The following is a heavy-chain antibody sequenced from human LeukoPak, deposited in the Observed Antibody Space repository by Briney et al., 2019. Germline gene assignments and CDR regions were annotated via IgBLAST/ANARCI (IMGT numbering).Heavy chain of an antibody. CDR1: GFTVSSNY. J-gene: IGHJ6*02. V-gene: IGHV4-39*01. CDR3: ARHTDYSHSSYGMDV. CDR2: IYYSGST. D-gene: IGHD4-11*01. Sequence: GSLRLSCAASGFTVSSNYMSWVRQAPGKGLEWIGSIYYSGSTYYNPSLKSRVTISVDTSKNQFSLKLSSVTAADTAVYYCARHTDYSHSSYGMDVWGQGTTVTVSS.